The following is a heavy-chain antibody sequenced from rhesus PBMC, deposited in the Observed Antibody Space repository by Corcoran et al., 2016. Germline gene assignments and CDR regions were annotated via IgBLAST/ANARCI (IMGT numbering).Heavy chain of an antibody. CDR1: GGSVSSNY. Sequence: QVQLQESGPGLVKPSETLSLTCAVSGGSVSSNYWSWIRQSPGKGLEWIGRISGRGGCADYHPSLKSRVTLSTETSKNQFSLRLTSVTAADTALYFCATLVGVPGSLDVWGRGVLVTVSS. J-gene: IGHJ5-2*02. D-gene: IGHD2-39*01. CDR2: ISGRGGCA. CDR3: ATLVGVPGSLDV. V-gene: IGHV4-173*01.